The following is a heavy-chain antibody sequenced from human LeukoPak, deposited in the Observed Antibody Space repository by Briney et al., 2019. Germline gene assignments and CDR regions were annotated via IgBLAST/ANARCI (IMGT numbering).Heavy chain of an antibody. D-gene: IGHD6-19*01. CDR1: GFTFSSYG. CDR2: IRYDGSNK. J-gene: IGHJ4*02. CDR3: AKGVAGLDY. Sequence: PGGSLRLSCAASGFTFSSYGMHWVRQAPGKGLEWVAFIRYDGSNKYYADSVKGRFTISRDNSKNTLYLQMNSLRDEDTAVYYCAKGVAGLDYWGQGTLVTVSS. V-gene: IGHV3-30*02.